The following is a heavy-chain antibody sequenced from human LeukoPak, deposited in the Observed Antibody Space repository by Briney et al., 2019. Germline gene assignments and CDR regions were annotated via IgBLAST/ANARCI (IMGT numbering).Heavy chain of an antibody. D-gene: IGHD3-16*01. J-gene: IGHJ4*02. CDR1: GFTFSSYG. V-gene: IGHV3-30*03. CDR2: TSYDGSYK. Sequence: PGGSLRLSCAASGFTFSSYGMHWVRQAPGKGLEWVAVTSYDGSYKYYADSVKGRFTISRDNAKNSLYLQMNSLRAEDTALYYCARVGLRLGDLGYWGQGTLVTVSS. CDR3: ARVGLRLGDLGY.